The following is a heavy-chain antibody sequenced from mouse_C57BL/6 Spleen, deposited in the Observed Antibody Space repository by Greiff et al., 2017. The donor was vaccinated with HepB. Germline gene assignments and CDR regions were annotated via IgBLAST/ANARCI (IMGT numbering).Heavy chain of an antibody. D-gene: IGHD1-1*01. J-gene: IGHJ3*01. CDR3: ARDYYGSSPVAY. Sequence: EVHLVESGGGLVKPGGSLKLSCAASGFTFSSYAMSWVRQTPEKRLEWVATISDGGSYTYYPDNVKGRFTISRDNAKNNLYLQMSHLKSEDTAMYYWARDYYGSSPVAYWGQGTLVTVSA. CDR1: GFTFSSYA. CDR2: ISDGGSYT. V-gene: IGHV5-4*01.